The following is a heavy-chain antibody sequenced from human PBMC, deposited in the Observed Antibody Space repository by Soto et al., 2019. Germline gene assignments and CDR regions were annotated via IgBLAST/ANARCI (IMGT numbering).Heavy chain of an antibody. V-gene: IGHV3-74*01. J-gene: IGHJ4*02. Sequence: EGSLRLSCATSGFTFSSYPIHWVRQAPGKGPVWVSRITEDGSGTTYADSVKGRFTVTRDNAKNTMYLQMGGLGAEDTAVYHCVRGTNGWRGMDYWGQGTLVTVSS. D-gene: IGHD2-8*01. CDR2: ITEDGSGT. CDR1: GFTFSSYP. CDR3: VRGTNGWRGMDY.